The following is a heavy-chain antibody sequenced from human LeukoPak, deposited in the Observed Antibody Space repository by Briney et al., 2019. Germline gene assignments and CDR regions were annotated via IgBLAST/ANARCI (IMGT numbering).Heavy chain of an antibody. D-gene: IGHD3-22*01. CDR3: AREVYDSSGYPHFDY. CDR1: GYTFTSYA. CDR2: INAGNGNT. Sequence: ASVKVSCKASGYTFTSYAMHWVRQAPGQRLEWMGWINAGNGNTKYSQKFQGRATITRDTSASTAYMELSSLRSEDTAVYYCAREVYDSSGYPHFDYWGQGTLVTVSS. J-gene: IGHJ4*02. V-gene: IGHV1-3*01.